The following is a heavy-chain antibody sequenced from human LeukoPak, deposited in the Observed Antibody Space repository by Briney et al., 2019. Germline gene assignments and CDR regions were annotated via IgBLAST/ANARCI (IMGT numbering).Heavy chain of an antibody. J-gene: IGHJ5*02. CDR2: INPNSGDT. D-gene: IGHD2-2*01. CDR1: GYTFTSYG. CDR3: AREPNDSTLMGYFDP. V-gene: IGHV1-2*02. Sequence: GASVKVSCKASGYTFTSYGISWVRQAPGQGLEWMGWINPNSGDTNYAQKFQGRVTMTRDTSISTAYMELSRLRSDDTAVYYCAREPNDSTLMGYFDPWGQGTLVSVSS.